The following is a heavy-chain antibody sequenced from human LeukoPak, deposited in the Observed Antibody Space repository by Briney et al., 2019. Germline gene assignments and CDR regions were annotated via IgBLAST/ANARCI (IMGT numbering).Heavy chain of an antibody. J-gene: IGHJ4*02. Sequence: GGSLRLSCAASGFTFSSYAMHWVRRAPGKGLEWVAVISYDGSNKYYVDSVKGRFTISRDNSKNTLYLQMNSLRAEDTAVYYCARDSPDSSGWYDYWGQGTLVTVSS. V-gene: IGHV3-30*04. CDR3: ARDSPDSSGWYDY. CDR2: ISYDGSNK. D-gene: IGHD6-19*01. CDR1: GFTFSSYA.